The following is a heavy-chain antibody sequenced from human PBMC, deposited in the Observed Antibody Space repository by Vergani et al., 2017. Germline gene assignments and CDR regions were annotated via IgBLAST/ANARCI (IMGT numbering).Heavy chain of an antibody. CDR3: GKGLGCCNSISCSYDMDV. D-gene: IGHD2/OR15-2a*01. CDR2: IWYDGSNK. V-gene: IGHV3-33*06. Sequence: VQLVESGGGAVQPVRSLRLSCAASGFRFSSYGMNWVRQAPGKGLEWGAVIWYDGSNKFYEDSVKGRFTISRDNSQNTVNLQMNSLRVDDTAVYYCGKGLGCCNSISCSYDMDVWVKGTTVTV. J-gene: IGHJ6*03. CDR1: GFRFSSYG.